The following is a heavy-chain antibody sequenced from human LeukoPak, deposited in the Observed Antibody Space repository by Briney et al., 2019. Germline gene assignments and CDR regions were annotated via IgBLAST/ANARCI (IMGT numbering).Heavy chain of an antibody. Sequence: ASVKVSCKASGYTFTGYYMHWVRQAPGQGLEWMGWINPNSGGTNYAQKFQGRVTMTRDTSISTAYMELSRLRSDDTAVYYCARISSSNWYNERGAFDVWGQGTMVTVSS. V-gene: IGHV1-2*02. CDR2: INPNSGGT. CDR1: GYTFTGYY. D-gene: IGHD6-13*01. CDR3: ARISSSNWYNERGAFDV. J-gene: IGHJ3*01.